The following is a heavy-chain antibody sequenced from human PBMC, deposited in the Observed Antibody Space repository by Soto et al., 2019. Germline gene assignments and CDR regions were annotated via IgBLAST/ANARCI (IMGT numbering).Heavy chain of an antibody. Sequence: GASVKVSCKASGYTFTGYYMHWVRQAPGQGLEWMGWINPNSGGTNYAQKFQGWVTMTRDTSISTAYMELSRLRSDDTAVYYCARAMYYYDSSGPIDICCQGIMVTVS. D-gene: IGHD3-22*01. CDR2: INPNSGGT. V-gene: IGHV1-2*04. J-gene: IGHJ3*02. CDR3: ARAMYYYDSSGPIDI. CDR1: GYTFTGYY.